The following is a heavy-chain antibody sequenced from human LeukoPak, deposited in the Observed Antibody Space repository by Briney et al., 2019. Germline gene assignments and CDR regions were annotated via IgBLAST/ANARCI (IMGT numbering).Heavy chain of an antibody. CDR2: ISSSSSYI. V-gene: IGHV3-21*04. D-gene: IGHD4-23*01. J-gene: IGHJ4*02. CDR1: GFTLRADT. CDR3: AKDLFSHGG. Sequence: GGSLRLSCAASGFTLRADTVNWGRQAPGKGLEWVSSISSSSSYIYYADSVKGRFTISRDNSKNTLYLQMNSLRAEDTAVYYCAKDLFSHGGWGQGTLVTVSS.